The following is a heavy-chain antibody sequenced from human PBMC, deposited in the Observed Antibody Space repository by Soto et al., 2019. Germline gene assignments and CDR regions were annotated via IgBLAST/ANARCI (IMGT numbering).Heavy chain of an antibody. V-gene: IGHV4-31*11. Sequence: QAQLRESGPGLVQASQTLSLTCAVSGDSVSSGGYYWTWIRQRTGKGLEWIGDIFQTATAYYSPSPNSRLSLSTEPSRGQFSLRLTSVTAADTAVYECASAYSGSSRGPDAWGQGTSVTVSS. J-gene: IGHJ6*02. CDR1: GDSVSSGGYY. CDR3: ASAYSGSSRGPDA. CDR2: IFQTATA. D-gene: IGHD5-12*01.